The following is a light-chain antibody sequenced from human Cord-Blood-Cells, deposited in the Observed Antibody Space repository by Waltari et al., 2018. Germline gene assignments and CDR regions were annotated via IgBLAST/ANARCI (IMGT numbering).Light chain of an antibody. CDR1: SSDVGGYNY. V-gene: IGLV2-14*01. Sequence: QSALTQPASVSGSPGQSITISCTGTSSDVGGYNYVSWSQQHPGKAPKLMIYEVSNRPSGVSNRFSGSKSGNTASLTISGLQAEDEADYYCSSYTSSSTLYVVFGGGTKLTVL. CDR3: SSYTSSSTLYVV. J-gene: IGLJ2*01. CDR2: EVS.